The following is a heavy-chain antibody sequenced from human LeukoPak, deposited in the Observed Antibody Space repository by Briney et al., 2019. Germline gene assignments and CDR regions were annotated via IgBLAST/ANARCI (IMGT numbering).Heavy chain of an antibody. D-gene: IGHD5-18*01. Sequence: PSETLSLTCTVSGDSISSYYWNWIRQPPGKGLEWIGYIYNSGSTNYNPSLKSRVTMSLDTSKNQFSLQLSSVTAADTAVYYCARVADTAMVTGFDYWGQGTLVTVSS. CDR1: GDSISSYY. CDR3: ARVADTAMVTGFDY. CDR2: IYNSGST. V-gene: IGHV4-59*01. J-gene: IGHJ4*02.